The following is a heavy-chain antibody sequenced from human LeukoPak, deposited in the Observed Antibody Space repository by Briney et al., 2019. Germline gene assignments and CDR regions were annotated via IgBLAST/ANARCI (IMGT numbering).Heavy chain of an antibody. Sequence: SETLSLTCTVSGGSISSGGYYWSWICQHPGKGLEWIGYIYYSGSTYYNPSLKSRVTISVDTSKNQFSLKLSSVTAADTAVYYCARTLTDYGGNAFDIWGQGTMVTVSS. CDR3: ARTLTDYGGNAFDI. CDR1: GGSISSGGYY. J-gene: IGHJ3*02. CDR2: IYYSGST. D-gene: IGHD4-23*01. V-gene: IGHV4-31*03.